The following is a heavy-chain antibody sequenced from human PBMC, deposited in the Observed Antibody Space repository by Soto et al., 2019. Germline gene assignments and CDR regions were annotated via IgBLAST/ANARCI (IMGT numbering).Heavy chain of an antibody. CDR2: IIPIFGTA. Sequence: QVQLVQSGAEVKKPGSSVKVSCKASGGTFSSYAISWVRQAPGQGLEWMGGIIPIFGTANYAQKFQGRVTITADESTSTAYMELSSLRSEGTAVYYCARSNLEYDFWSGYHDYYYYGMDVWGQGTTVTVSS. D-gene: IGHD3-3*01. J-gene: IGHJ6*02. CDR1: GGTFSSYA. CDR3: ARSNLEYDFWSGYHDYYYYGMDV. V-gene: IGHV1-69*01.